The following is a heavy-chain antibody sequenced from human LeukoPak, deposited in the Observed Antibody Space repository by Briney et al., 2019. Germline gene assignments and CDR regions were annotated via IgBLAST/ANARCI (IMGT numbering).Heavy chain of an antibody. V-gene: IGHV3-66*01. D-gene: IGHD3-3*01. CDR3: ARDGSQRYYDFVRYGMDV. Sequence: GGSLRLSCAASGFTVSSNYMSWVRQAPGKGLGWVSVIYSGGSTYYADSVKGRFTISRDNSKNTLYLQMNSLRAEDTAVYYCARDGSQRYYDFVRYGMDVWGQGTTVTVSS. J-gene: IGHJ6*02. CDR1: GFTVSSNY. CDR2: IYSGGST.